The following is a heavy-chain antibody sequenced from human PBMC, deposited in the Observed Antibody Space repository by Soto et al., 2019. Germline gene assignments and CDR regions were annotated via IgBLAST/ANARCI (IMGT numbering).Heavy chain of an antibody. CDR2: ISGYNGNT. CDR1: GYTFTNYG. D-gene: IGHD4-17*01. J-gene: IGHJ4*02. CDR3: AGDSGYGDFEIDY. Sequence: QVQLVQSGAEVKKPGASVKVSCKASGYTFTNYGISWVRQAPGQGLEWMGGISGYNGNTNYALKLQDRVTMTTDTSTSTAYMELRSLRSVDRAVYYCAGDSGYGDFEIDYWGQGTLVYVPP. V-gene: IGHV1-18*01.